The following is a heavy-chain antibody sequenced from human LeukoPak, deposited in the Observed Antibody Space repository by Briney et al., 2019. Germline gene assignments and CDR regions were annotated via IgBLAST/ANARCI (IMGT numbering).Heavy chain of an antibody. CDR2: ISGSGGTT. Sequence: PGGSLRLSCAASGFTFSTYAMGWVRQAPGKGLEWVSAISGSGGTTSYADSVKGRFTISRDNAKNSLYLQMNSLREEDTAVYYCARPHQDYVWGSPDCWGQGTLVTVSS. J-gene: IGHJ4*02. CDR1: GFTFSTYA. V-gene: IGHV3-23*01. D-gene: IGHD3-16*01. CDR3: ARPHQDYVWGSPDC.